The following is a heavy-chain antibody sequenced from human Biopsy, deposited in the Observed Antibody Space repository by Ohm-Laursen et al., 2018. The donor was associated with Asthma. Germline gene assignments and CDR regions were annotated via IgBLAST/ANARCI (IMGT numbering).Heavy chain of an antibody. V-gene: IGHV3-30-3*01. D-gene: IGHD6-19*01. CDR2: ISYDGSSM. CDR3: AREGVAGTHIED. CDR1: RFTYE. J-gene: IGHJ4*02. Sequence: RSLRLSCAASRFTYEMHWVRQAPGKGLEWVAVISYDGSSMYYADSVKGRFTISRDNSKNTLSLQMNSLTAEDTAVYYCAREGVAGTHIEDWGQGTLVTVSS.